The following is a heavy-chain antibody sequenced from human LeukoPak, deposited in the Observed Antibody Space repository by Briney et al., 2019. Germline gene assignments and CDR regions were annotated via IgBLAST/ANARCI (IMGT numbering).Heavy chain of an antibody. J-gene: IGHJ6*02. Sequence: GSLRLSCAASGFTFSSYSMNWVRQAPGKGLEWVSYISSSSSTIYYADSVKGRFTISRDNAKNSLYLQMNSLRDEDTAVYYCARDALSGYSLVGGMDVWGQGTTVTVSS. D-gene: IGHD5-18*01. V-gene: IGHV3-48*02. CDR1: GFTFSSYS. CDR2: ISSSSSTI. CDR3: ARDALSGYSLVGGMDV.